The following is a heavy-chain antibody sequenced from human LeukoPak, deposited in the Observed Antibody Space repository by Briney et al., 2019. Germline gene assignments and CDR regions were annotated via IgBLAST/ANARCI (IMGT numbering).Heavy chain of an antibody. Sequence: ASVKVSCKASGGTFSSYAIGWVRQAPGQGLEWMGRIIPILGIANYAQKFQGRVTTTADKSTSTAYMELSSLRSEDTAVYYCAREFPYCGGDCYSPYFDYWGQGTLVTVSS. V-gene: IGHV1-69*04. CDR2: IIPILGIA. J-gene: IGHJ4*02. D-gene: IGHD2-21*02. CDR3: AREFPYCGGDCYSPYFDY. CDR1: GGTFSSYA.